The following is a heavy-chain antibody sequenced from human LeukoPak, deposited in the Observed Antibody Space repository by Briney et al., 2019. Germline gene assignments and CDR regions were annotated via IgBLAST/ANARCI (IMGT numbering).Heavy chain of an antibody. Sequence: GGSLRLSCATSGFIFSSYSMSWVRQAPGKGLEWVSAISGSGGSAYYADSVKGRFTISRDNSENTLYLQMNSLRAEDTAVYYCAGSGGSGFDYWGQGTLVTVSS. J-gene: IGHJ4*02. D-gene: IGHD3-10*01. CDR1: GFIFSSYS. CDR2: ISGSGGSA. CDR3: AGSGGSGFDY. V-gene: IGHV3-23*01.